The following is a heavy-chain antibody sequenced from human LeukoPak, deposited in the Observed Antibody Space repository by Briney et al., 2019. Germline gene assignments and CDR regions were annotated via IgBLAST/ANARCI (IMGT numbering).Heavy chain of an antibody. V-gene: IGHV3-48*03. CDR2: ISSSGSTI. Sequence: GGSLRLSCAASGFTFSSYEMNWVRQAPGKGLEWVSYISSSGSTIYYADSVKGRFTISRDNAKNSLYLQMNSLRAEDTAVYYCVRLTYSGWAPYYYYGMDVWGQGTTVTVSS. CDR1: GFTFSSYE. J-gene: IGHJ6*02. CDR3: VRLTYSGWAPYYYYGMDV. D-gene: IGHD6-19*01.